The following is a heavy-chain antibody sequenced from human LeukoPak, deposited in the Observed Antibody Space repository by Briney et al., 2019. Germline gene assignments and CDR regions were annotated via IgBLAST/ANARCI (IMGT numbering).Heavy chain of an antibody. V-gene: IGHV3-72*01. CDR1: GFTFSDHY. CDR2: SRNKRNSYTT. Sequence: GGSLRLSCVVSGFTFSDHYMDWVRQSPAKGLGWLARSRNKRNSYTTQYAASVKDRFTISRDESKDSLYLQMNSLRSEDTAVYYCVRGFHSFDVWGRGTKVTVSS. J-gene: IGHJ3*01. CDR3: VRGFHSFDV.